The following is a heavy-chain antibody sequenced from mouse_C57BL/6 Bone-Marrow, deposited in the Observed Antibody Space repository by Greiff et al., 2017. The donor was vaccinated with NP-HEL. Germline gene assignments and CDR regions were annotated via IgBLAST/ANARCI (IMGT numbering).Heavy chain of an antibody. CDR3: ARVPGSTMVTTGYAMDY. CDR1: GYTFTSYW. J-gene: IGHJ4*01. D-gene: IGHD2-2*01. CDR2: INPSSGYT. V-gene: IGHV1-7*01. Sequence: VQLVESGAELAKPGASVKLSCKASGYTFTSYWMHWVKQRPGQGLEWIGYINPSSGYTKYNQKFKDKATLTADKSSSTAYMQLSSLTYEDSAVYYCARVPGSTMVTTGYAMDYWGQGTSVTVSS.